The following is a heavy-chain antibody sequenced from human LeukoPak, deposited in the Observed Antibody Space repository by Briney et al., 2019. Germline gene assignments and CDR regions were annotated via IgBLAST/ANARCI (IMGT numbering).Heavy chain of an antibody. Sequence: PGGSLRLSCAASGFTFNYCWMLWFRQAPGKGLVWVSRVTHDGSDTSYADSVKGRFTISRDNAKNTLYLEMNSLRAEDTAVYYCARDTTPFGYSYDSWGQGTLVTVSS. CDR2: VTHDGSDT. CDR1: GFTFNYCW. V-gene: IGHV3-74*01. J-gene: IGHJ4*02. CDR3: ARDTTPFGYSYDS. D-gene: IGHD1-26*01.